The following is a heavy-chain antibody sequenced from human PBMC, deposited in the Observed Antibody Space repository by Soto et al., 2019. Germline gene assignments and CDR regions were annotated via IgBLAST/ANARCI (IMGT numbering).Heavy chain of an antibody. V-gene: IGHV1-18*01. CDR2: ISGYNGNT. Sequence: QVQLVQSRGEVKKPGASVKVSCKTSGYSFTTYGISWVRQAPGQGLEWMGWISGYNGNTNYAQKLKGRLTMTTDTPTSTAYMELRSLTSDDTAVYYCAREGPAPYYYYGMDVWGQGSTVTVS. CDR3: AREGPAPYYYYGMDV. CDR1: GYSFTTYG. J-gene: IGHJ6*02.